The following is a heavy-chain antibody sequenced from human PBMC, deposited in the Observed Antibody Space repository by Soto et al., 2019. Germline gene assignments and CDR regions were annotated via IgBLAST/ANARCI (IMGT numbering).Heavy chain of an antibody. CDR2: IYSSGST. CDR3: ARAKDGSGRPNFDY. J-gene: IGHJ4*02. CDR1: GVSISGYY. V-gene: IGHV4-59*01. D-gene: IGHD3-22*01. Sequence: PSETLSLTCTVSGVSISGYYWSWIRQAPGKGLEWIGYIYSSGSTNYNPSLKSRVTISVDRSKNQFSLKLTSVTAADTAVYYCARAKDGSGRPNFDYWGQGTLVTVSS.